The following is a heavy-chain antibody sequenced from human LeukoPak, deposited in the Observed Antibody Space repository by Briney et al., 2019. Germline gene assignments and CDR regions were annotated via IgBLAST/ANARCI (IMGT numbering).Heavy chain of an antibody. J-gene: IGHJ6*02. Sequence: ASVKVSCKASGYTFTSYDINWVRQATGQGLEWMGWMNPNSGNTGYAQKFQGRATMTRNTSISTAYMELSSLRSEDTAVYYCARVQGRPYYYGMDVWGQGTTVTVSS. CDR2: MNPNSGNT. CDR3: ARVQGRPYYYGMDV. CDR1: GYTFTSYD. V-gene: IGHV1-8*01.